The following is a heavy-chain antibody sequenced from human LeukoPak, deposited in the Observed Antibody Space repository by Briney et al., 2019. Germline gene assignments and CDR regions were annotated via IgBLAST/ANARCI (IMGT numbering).Heavy chain of an antibody. D-gene: IGHD3-3*01. CDR3: ARDIISYDFWSGYPYYYYMDV. CDR2: IYTSGST. J-gene: IGHJ6*03. CDR1: GGSISSYY. Sequence: PSETLSLTCIVSGGSISSYYWSWIRQPAGKGLEWIGRIYTSGSTNYNPSLKSRVTMSVDTSKSQFSLKLSSVTAADTAVYYCARDIISYDFWSGYPYYYYMDVWGKGTTVTVSS. V-gene: IGHV4-4*07.